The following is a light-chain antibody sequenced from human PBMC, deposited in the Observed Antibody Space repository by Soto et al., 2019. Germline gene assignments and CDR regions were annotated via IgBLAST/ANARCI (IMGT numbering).Light chain of an antibody. CDR2: EVS. CDR1: SSDVGSYNL. V-gene: IGLV2-23*02. CDR3: CSYAGSSTPLI. J-gene: IGLJ1*01. Sequence: QSVLTQPASVSGCPGQSITSSCTGTSSDVGSYNLVSWYQQHPGKAPKLMIYEVSKRPSGVSNRFSGSKSGNTASLTISGLQAEDEADYYCCSYAGSSTPLIFGTGTKVTVL.